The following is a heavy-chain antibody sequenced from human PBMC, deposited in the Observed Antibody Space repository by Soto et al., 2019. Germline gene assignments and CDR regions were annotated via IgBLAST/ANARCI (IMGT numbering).Heavy chain of an antibody. Sequence: QVHLQESGPGLVKPSGNLSLTCAVSGASISSDHWWSWVRQPPGKGLEWVGEISHSGITNYNPSLKTVVTISMDQSKNHFSLELNSVTAADTAVYYRAFGTGGGYFDYWGQGTLVTVSS. D-gene: IGHD7-27*01. V-gene: IGHV4-4*02. CDR3: AFGTGGGYFDY. J-gene: IGHJ4*02. CDR1: GASISSDHW. CDR2: ISHSGIT.